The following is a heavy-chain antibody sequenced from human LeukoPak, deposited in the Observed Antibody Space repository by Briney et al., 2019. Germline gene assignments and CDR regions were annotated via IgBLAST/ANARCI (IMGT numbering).Heavy chain of an antibody. J-gene: IGHJ4*02. Sequence: GGSLRLSCVATGFSFSNYSMHWVRQAPGKGLEWVSYISRTGNIVYYADSVKGRFTISRDNAKDSLFLQMDSLRDEDTAVYYCANLTHWGQGILVSVSS. CDR3: ANLTH. CDR2: ISRTGNIV. CDR1: GFSFSNYS. D-gene: IGHD2-21*02. V-gene: IGHV3-48*02.